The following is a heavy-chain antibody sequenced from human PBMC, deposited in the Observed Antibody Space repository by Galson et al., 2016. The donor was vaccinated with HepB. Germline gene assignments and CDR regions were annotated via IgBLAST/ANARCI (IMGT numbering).Heavy chain of an antibody. CDR1: RGTFSSYA. V-gene: IGHV1-69*13. Sequence: SVKVSCKASRGTFSSYAIVWVRQAPGQGLQWMGGIIPISGRANYAQKFQGRVTITADESRTTAYMDLSSLTFEDTAVYYCAGEMHSSGSYDYWGQGTLVTVSS. CDR2: IIPISGRA. CDR3: AGEMHSSGSYDY. D-gene: IGHD3-22*01. J-gene: IGHJ4*02.